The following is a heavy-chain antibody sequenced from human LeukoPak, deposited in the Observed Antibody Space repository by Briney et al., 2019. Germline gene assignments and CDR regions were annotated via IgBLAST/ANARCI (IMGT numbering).Heavy chain of an antibody. V-gene: IGHV7-4-1*02. J-gene: IGHJ6*02. Sequence: ASVKVSCKASGYTFTSYAMNWVRQAPGQGLEWMGWINTNTGNPTYAQGFTGRFVFSLDTSVSTAYLQISSLKAEDTAVYYCVRGQGYCSGGSCPFYYYGMDVWGQGTTVTVSS. CDR2: INTNTGNP. CDR3: VRGQGYCSGGSCPFYYYGMDV. CDR1: GYTFTSYA. D-gene: IGHD2-15*01.